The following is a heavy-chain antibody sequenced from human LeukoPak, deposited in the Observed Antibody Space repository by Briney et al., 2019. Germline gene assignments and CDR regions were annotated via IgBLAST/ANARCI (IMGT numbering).Heavy chain of an antibody. CDR3: ARDLSSGMPGGFDY. CDR1: GFEYRRYS. CDR2: ISSGRDYI. Sequence: GGSLRLSCGASGFEYRRYSMDWVRQAPGKGLEWVATISSGRDYIYHADSVRGRFTISRDNARNSLYLQMDSLRAEDTSVYYCARDLSSGMPGGFDYWGQGILVTVSS. J-gene: IGHJ4*02. D-gene: IGHD2-2*01. V-gene: IGHV3-21*01.